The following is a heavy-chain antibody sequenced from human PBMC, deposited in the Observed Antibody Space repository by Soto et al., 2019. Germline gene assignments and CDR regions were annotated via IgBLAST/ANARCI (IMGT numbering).Heavy chain of an antibody. D-gene: IGHD3-3*01. CDR3: ATRITVFGLLIPPFDP. V-gene: IGHV4-59*01. Sequence: SETLSLPCTVSGGSISSYYWSWIRQPPGKGLEWIGYIYYSGSTNYNPSLKSRVTISVDTSKNQFSLKLSSVTAADTAVYYCATRITVFGLLIPPFDPWGQGTQVTVSS. CDR2: IYYSGST. J-gene: IGHJ5*02. CDR1: GGSISSYY.